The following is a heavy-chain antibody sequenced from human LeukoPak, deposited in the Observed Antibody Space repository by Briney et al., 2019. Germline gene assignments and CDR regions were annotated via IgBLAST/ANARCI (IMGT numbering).Heavy chain of an antibody. CDR3: ARDRGGSYSAIDY. CDR2: ISSSSITI. J-gene: IGHJ4*02. Sequence: GGSLRLSCAAFGFTFSSYSLNWVRQAPGKGLEWVSFISSSSITIYYADSVKGRFTISRDNAEKPLYLQMNSLRAEDTAVYYCARDRGGSYSAIDYWGQGTLVTVSS. CDR1: GFTFSSYS. D-gene: IGHD2-15*01. V-gene: IGHV3-48*04.